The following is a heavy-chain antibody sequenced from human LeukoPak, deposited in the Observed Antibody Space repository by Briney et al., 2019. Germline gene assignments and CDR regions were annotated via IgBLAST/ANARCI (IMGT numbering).Heavy chain of an antibody. CDR1: GGSISSYY. CDR2: IYTSGST. J-gene: IGHJ4*02. V-gene: IGHV4-4*07. D-gene: IGHD2-8*02. Sequence: SETLSLTCTVSGGSISSYYWSWIRQPAGKGLEWIGRIYTSGSTNYNPSLKSRVTMSVDTSKNQFSLKLSSVTAADTAVYYCAKDYGWRGVSMKPDYWGQGTLVTVSS. CDR3: AKDYGWRGVSMKPDY.